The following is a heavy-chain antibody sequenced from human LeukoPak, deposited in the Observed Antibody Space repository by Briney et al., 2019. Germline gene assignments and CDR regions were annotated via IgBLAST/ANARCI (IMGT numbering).Heavy chain of an antibody. Sequence: GGSLRLSCAASGFTFSSYWMSWVRQGPGKGLEWVASIQPDGGVTFYLDSVKGRFTISTDNAKSSVFLQMNSLRAEDTAVYYCARLFGGVTTFDFWGQGTLVTASS. J-gene: IGHJ5*01. D-gene: IGHD4-17*01. CDR3: ARLFGGVTTFDF. CDR2: IQPDGGVT. V-gene: IGHV3-7*01. CDR1: GFTFSSYW.